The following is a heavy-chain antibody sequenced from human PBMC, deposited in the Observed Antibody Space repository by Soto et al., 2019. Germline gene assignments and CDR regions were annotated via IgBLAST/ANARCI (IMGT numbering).Heavy chain of an antibody. CDR3: VRGGSNYAS. Sequence: EVQLVESGGGLVQPGGSLRLSCTASGFTFSDSWMTWVRQAPGKGLEWVARIKPDESEKKYADSVKGRCSISRDNAKNAMYLQMDSLRGEDTAVYYCVRGGSNYASWGQVTLVTVSS. CDR1: GFTFSDSW. CDR2: IKPDESEK. J-gene: IGHJ5*02. D-gene: IGHD4-4*01. V-gene: IGHV3-7*01.